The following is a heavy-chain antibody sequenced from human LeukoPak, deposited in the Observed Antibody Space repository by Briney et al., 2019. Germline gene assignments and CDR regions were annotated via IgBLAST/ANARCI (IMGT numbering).Heavy chain of an antibody. V-gene: IGHV4-59*01. CDR2: IYYSGST. D-gene: IGHD3-10*01. Sequence: PSETLSLTCTVSGGSISSYYWSWIRQPPGKGLEWIGYIYYSGSTNYNPSLKSRVTISVDTSKNQFSLKLSSVTAADTAVYYCACFNLGNWFDPWGQGTLVTVSS. CDR3: ACFNLGNWFDP. CDR1: GGSISSYY. J-gene: IGHJ5*02.